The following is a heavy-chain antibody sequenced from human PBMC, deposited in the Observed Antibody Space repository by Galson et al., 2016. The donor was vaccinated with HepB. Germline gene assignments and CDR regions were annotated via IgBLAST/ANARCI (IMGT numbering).Heavy chain of an antibody. CDR1: GFTFRNYG. CDR2: IWFDGSYK. J-gene: IGHJ4*02. D-gene: IGHD6-19*01. V-gene: IGHV3-33*01. Sequence: SLRLSCAASGFTFRNYGMHWVRQAPGKGLEWVAGIWFDGSYKYYTDSVKGRFTISRDNSKNTLYLQMNSLRAEDTAVYYCAREDPNVAVAALDYWGQGTLVTVSS. CDR3: AREDPNVAVAALDY.